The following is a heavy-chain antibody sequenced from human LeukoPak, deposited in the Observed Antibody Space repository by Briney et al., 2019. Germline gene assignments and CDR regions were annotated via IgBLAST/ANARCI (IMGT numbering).Heavy chain of an antibody. Sequence: TSETLSLTCSISGGSMTSYYWTWIRQSPGKELEWIGYIYYRGTTYHNPSLQSRVTMSVDVFKKQYSLNLNSVTAADTAVYYCARGAHEGPYYFDYWGQGTLVAVSS. CDR1: GGSMTSYY. CDR2: IYYRGTT. V-gene: IGHV4-59*01. J-gene: IGHJ4*02. CDR3: ARGAHEGPYYFDY.